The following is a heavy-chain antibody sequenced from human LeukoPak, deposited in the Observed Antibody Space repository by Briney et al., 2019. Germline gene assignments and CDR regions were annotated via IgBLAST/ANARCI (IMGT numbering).Heavy chain of an antibody. V-gene: IGHV3-23*01. CDR1: GFPLCSYA. CDR3: AKQSLWFGELLPL. Sequence: GGALRLSCAGSGFPLCSYAMSWVRQAPGEGLEWGSAISGSGGSTYYADSVKGRFTISRDNSKNTLYLQMNSLRAEDTAVYYCAKQSLWFGELLPLWGQGTMVTVSS. J-gene: IGHJ3*01. CDR2: ISGSGGST. D-gene: IGHD3-10*01.